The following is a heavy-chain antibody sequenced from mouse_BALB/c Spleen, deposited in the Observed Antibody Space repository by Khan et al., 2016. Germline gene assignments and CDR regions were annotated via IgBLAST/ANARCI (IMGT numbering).Heavy chain of an antibody. D-gene: IGHD1-1*01. J-gene: IGHJ4*01. CDR1: GDSITSGY. V-gene: IGHV3-8*02. CDR2: ISYSGST. CDR3: ARYYGSSYYAMDY. Sequence: EVQLQESRPSLVKPSQTLSLTCSVTGDSITSGYWNWIRKFPGNKLEYMGYISYSGSTYYNPSLKSRISITRDTSKNQYYLQLNSVTTEDTATYYWARYYGSSYYAMDYWGQGTSVTVSS.